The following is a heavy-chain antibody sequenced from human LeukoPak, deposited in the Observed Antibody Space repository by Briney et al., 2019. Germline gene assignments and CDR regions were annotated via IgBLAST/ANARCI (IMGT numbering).Heavy chain of an antibody. CDR1: GFTFSSYE. V-gene: IGHV3-48*03. Sequence: GGSLRLSCAASGFTFSSYEMNWVRQAPGKGLEWVSHISSSGSTIYYADSVKGRFTISRDSAKNSLYLQMNSLRAEDTAVYYCASPPRAVAGTHYFDYWGQGTLVTVSS. CDR2: ISSSGSTI. J-gene: IGHJ4*02. D-gene: IGHD6-19*01. CDR3: ASPPRAVAGTHYFDY.